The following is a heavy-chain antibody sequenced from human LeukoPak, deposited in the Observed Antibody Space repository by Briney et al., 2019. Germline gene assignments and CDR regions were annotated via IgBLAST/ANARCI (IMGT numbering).Heavy chain of an antibody. D-gene: IGHD3-10*01. CDR3: ARSVYGSGSYMDV. CDR2: IRVDGDFK. V-gene: IGHV3-33*03. Sequence: GRSLRLSCAASGFSFSSYGMHWVRQAPGKGLEWGSSIRVDGDFKHYGDSVKGRVAISRNNDENKVFLHMNNLRGEDTGVYFCARSVYGSGSYMDVWGQGTTVIVSS. CDR1: GFSFSSYG. J-gene: IGHJ6*02.